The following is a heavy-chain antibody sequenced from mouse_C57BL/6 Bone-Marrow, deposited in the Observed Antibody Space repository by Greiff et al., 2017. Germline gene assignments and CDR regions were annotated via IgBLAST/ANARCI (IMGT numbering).Heavy chain of an antibody. CDR2: IYPRDGST. CDR3: ARDYGSSYWYFDV. V-gene: IGHV1-85*01. Sequence: QVQLQQSGPELVKPGASVKLSCKVSGYTFTSYDINWVKQRPGQGLEWIGWIYPRDGSTKYNEKFKGKATLTVDTSSSTAYMVLHSLTSEDSAVYFCARDYGSSYWYFDVWGTGTTVTVSS. D-gene: IGHD1-1*01. J-gene: IGHJ1*03. CDR1: GYTFTSYD.